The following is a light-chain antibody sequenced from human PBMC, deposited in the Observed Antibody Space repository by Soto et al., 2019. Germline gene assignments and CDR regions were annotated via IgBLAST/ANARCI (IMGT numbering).Light chain of an antibody. V-gene: IGKV1-12*01. J-gene: IGKJ4*01. CDR1: QGVNTW. CDR2: EAS. CDR3: QQANSFPLT. Sequence: DIQMTQSPSSVSASVGDRVTITCRASQGVNTWLAWYQKKPGKAPELLVYEASSLHSGVPSRFSGSGSGTDFTLTISSLRPEDFATYYCQQANSFPLTFGGGTKVEVQ.